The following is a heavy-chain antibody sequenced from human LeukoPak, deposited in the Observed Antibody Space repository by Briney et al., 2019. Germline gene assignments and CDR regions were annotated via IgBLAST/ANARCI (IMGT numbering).Heavy chain of an antibody. CDR1: GFTFSSYA. J-gene: IGHJ4*02. CDR2: IRSKANSYAT. D-gene: IGHD3-10*01. V-gene: IGHV3-73*01. Sequence: GGSLRLSCAASGFTFSSYAMSWVRQASGKGLEWVGRIRSKANSYATAYAASVKGRFTISRDDSKNTAYLQMNSLKTEDTAVYYCTRQPEYYYGSGSYSLVDWGQGTLVTVSS. CDR3: TRQPEYYYGSGSYSLVD.